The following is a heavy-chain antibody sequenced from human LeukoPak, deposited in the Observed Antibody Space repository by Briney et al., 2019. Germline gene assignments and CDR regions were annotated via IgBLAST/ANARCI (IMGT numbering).Heavy chain of an antibody. CDR1: GGSISSYY. CDR3: ARHTAYYDFWSGWDNWFDP. CDR2: IYTSGST. J-gene: IGHJ5*02. Sequence: PSETLSLTCTVSGGSISSYYWSWIRQPPGKGLEWIGYIYTSGSTNYNPSLKSRVTISVDTSKNQFSLKLSSVTAADTAVYYCARHTAYYDFWSGWDNWFDPWGQGTLVTVSS. D-gene: IGHD3-3*01. V-gene: IGHV4-4*09.